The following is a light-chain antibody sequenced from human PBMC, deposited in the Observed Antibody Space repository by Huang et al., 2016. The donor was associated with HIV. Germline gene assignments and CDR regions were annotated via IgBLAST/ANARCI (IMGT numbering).Light chain of an antibody. CDR2: GAS. Sequence: EIVMTQSPATLSVSPGEGATLSCRASQSVSSNLAWYQQKPGQAPRLLIYGASTRATGMPARFSGSGSRTEFTLTISSLQSEDFALYYCQQYNNWPLTFGQGTKVEIK. CDR1: QSVSSN. V-gene: IGKV3-15*01. J-gene: IGKJ1*01. CDR3: QQYNNWPLT.